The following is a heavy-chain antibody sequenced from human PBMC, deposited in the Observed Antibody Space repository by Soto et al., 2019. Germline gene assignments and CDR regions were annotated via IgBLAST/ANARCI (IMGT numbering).Heavy chain of an antibody. CDR3: AKIGDFWSWGMDA. CDR2: ISGVGDST. D-gene: IGHD3-3*01. Sequence: EVQLLESGGALVQPGGSLRLSCAASGFTFSAYAMTWVRQAPGQGLEWVSLISGVGDSTYYTDSVKGRFFISRDNTKNTLNLQMTGLRGEDTAVYFCAKIGDFWSWGMDAWGQGTTVTVSS. J-gene: IGHJ6*02. V-gene: IGHV3-23*01. CDR1: GFTFSAYA.